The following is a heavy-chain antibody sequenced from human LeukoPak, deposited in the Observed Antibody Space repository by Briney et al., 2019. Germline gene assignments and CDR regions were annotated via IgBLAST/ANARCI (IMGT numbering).Heavy chain of an antibody. CDR1: GYTFTDYY. CDR2: INPNTGGT. V-gene: IGHV1-2*02. Sequence: ASVKVSCKASGYTFTDYYIHWVRQAPGQGLEWVGWINPNTGGTNYPQKFQGRVTMTRDTSISTAYMELTRLRSDDTAVYYCARAVVGYRHYDYWGQGTLVTVSS. CDR3: ARAVVGYRHYDY. J-gene: IGHJ4*02. D-gene: IGHD1-1*01.